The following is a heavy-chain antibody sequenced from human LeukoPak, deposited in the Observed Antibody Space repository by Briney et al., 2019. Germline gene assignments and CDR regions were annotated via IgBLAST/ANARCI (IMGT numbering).Heavy chain of an antibody. J-gene: IGHJ6*02. D-gene: IGHD1-26*01. CDR1: GLILRSYG. CDR3: ARDLSGSYSFYYYGLDV. CDR2: ISNGGDTI. V-gene: IGHV3-48*03. Sequence: GGSLRLYCAASGLILRSYGMNWVRQAPGKGTEWDSFISNGGDTIHYADSVKGRFTISRDNAKNSLHLQMNSLRAEDTAVYYCARDLSGSYSFYYYGLDVWGQGTTVTVSS.